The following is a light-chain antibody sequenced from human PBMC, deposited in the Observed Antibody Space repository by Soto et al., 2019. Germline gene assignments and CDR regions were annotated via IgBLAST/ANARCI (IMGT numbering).Light chain of an antibody. CDR3: PQYGSSPYT. J-gene: IGKJ2*01. V-gene: IGKV3-20*01. CDR2: GAS. CDR1: QSVSSSY. Sequence: EIVLTQSPGTLSLSPGERATFSCRASQSVSSSYLAWYQQKPGQAPRLLIYGASSSATGIPDRFSGSGSGTDFTLTISRLEPEDFAVYYCPQYGSSPYTFGQGTKLEIK.